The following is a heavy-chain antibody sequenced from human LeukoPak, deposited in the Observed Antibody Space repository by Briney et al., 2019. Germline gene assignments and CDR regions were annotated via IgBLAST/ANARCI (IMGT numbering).Heavy chain of an antibody. J-gene: IGHJ4*02. V-gene: IGHV3-74*01. CDR3: ASDLAVAGTGSF. CDR1: GFTFSSYW. D-gene: IGHD6-19*01. Sequence: GGSLRLSCAASGFTFSSYWMHWVRQAPGKGLVWVSRINSDGSSTSYADSVKGRLTISRDNAKNTLYLQMNSLRAEDTAVYYCASDLAVAGTGSFWGQGTLVTVSS. CDR2: INSDGSST.